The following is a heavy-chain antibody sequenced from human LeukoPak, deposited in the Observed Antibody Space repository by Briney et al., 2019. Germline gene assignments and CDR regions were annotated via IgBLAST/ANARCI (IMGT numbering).Heavy chain of an antibody. V-gene: IGHV3-15*01. CDR2: IKSKNVGGTT. CDR1: GFTFNNAW. J-gene: IGHJ5*02. CDR3: TSHAAFDP. Sequence: PGGSLRLSCAASGFTFNNAWMNWVRQAPGKGLGWVGRIKSKNVGGTTDYAAPVKGRFTISRDDSKNTVYLQMNSLKIEDTAVYYCTSHAAFDPRGQGTLVTVSS.